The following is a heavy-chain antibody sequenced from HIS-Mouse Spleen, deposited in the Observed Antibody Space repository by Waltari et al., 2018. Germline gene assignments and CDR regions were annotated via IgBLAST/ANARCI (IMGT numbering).Heavy chain of an antibody. V-gene: IGHV5-51*03. J-gene: IGHJ1*01. CDR1: GYSFTSYW. CDR3: ARLRYSSSWLEYFQH. Sequence: EVQLVQSGAEVKKPGESLKISCKGSGYSFTSYWIGWVRQMPGKGLEWMGNIYPGDSDTRYSPSFQGHVTISADKSISTAYLQWSSLKASDTAMYYCARLRYSSSWLEYFQHWGQGTLVTVSS. CDR2: IYPGDSDT. D-gene: IGHD6-13*01.